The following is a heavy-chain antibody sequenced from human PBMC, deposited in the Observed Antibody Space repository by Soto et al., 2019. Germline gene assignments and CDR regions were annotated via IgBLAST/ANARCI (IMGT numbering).Heavy chain of an antibody. CDR2: ITPDSGDT. D-gene: IGHD3-3*01. V-gene: IGHV1-2*02. CDR1: GYTFTDYH. Sequence: QVQLVQSGAEVKKSGASVKVSCKASGYTFTDYHMHWVQQAPGQGLEWMGWITPDSGDTKYAQKFQGRVTMTRDTSISTVYMELTSLTSDDTAVYFCARDRVGFAVVTPAHWGQGTLVSVSS. J-gene: IGHJ4*02. CDR3: ARDRVGFAVVTPAH.